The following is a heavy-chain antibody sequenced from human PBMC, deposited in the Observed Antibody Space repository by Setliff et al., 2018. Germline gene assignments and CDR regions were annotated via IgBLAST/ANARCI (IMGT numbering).Heavy chain of an antibody. V-gene: IGHV4-39*01. CDR1: GGSISSSSYY. D-gene: IGHD3-9*01. J-gene: IGHJ6*02. CDR3: ARLGSGYFDWLFNYYGMDV. CDR2: IYYSGST. Sequence: SETLSLTCTVSGGSISSSSYYWGWIRQPPGKGLEWIGSIYYSGSTYYNPSLKSRVTISVDTSKNQFSLKLSSVTAADTAVYYCARLGSGYFDWLFNYYGMDVWGQGTTVTVS.